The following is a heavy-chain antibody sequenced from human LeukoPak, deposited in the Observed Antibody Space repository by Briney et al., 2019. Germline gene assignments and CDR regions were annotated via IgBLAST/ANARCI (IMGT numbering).Heavy chain of an antibody. CDR3: ARDRAVGRRFGKGMIQEAFDI. J-gene: IGHJ3*02. CDR2: IYTSGST. Sequence: SETLSLTCTVSGGSISSGSYYWSWIRQPAGKGLEWIGRIYTSGSTNYNPSLKSRVTISVDTSKNQFSLKLSSVTAADTAVYYCARDRAVGRRFGKGMIQEAFDIWGQGTMVTVSS. V-gene: IGHV4-61*02. D-gene: IGHD3-10*01. CDR1: GGSISSGSYY.